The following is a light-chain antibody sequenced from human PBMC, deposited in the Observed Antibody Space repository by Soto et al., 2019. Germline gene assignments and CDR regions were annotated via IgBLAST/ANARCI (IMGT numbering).Light chain of an antibody. Sequence: EIVMTQSPATLSVSPGESSTLSSRASQSVSNNLTWYQQKPGQPPRLLIYGASTRATGVPGRVSGSGSGTEFTLSVGRLWTEDFVVSISQQANLLWKFAEGTKVDIK. J-gene: IGKJ1*01. CDR2: GAS. CDR1: QSVSNN. CDR3: QQANLLWK. V-gene: IGKV3-15*01.